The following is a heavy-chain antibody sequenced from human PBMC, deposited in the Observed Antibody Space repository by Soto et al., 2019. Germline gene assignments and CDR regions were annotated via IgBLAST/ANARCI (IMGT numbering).Heavy chain of an antibody. CDR1: GDTISTGGYT. CDR2: TYHIGNP. D-gene: IGHD2-21*01. CDR3: DP. V-gene: IGHV4-30-2*01. J-gene: IGHJ5*02. Sequence: QLQLQESGSRLVKSSETVSLTCDVYGDTISTGGYTWAWLRQPPGNALECIGNTYHIGNPYYNPALKGRVIISVDRSKDQFSLEVSARETVGDYVGYFDPWGQGIQVTVSS.